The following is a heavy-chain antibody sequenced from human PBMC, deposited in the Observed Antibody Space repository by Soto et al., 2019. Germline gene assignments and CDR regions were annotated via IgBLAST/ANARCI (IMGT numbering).Heavy chain of an antibody. CDR2: IWHDGSNQ. D-gene: IGHD5-12*01. CDR1: GFTFSTYG. CDR3: ARDRTDTSFAT. J-gene: IGHJ4*02. Sequence: QVQLVESGGGVAQTGRSLRLSCAASGFTFSTYGMHWVRQAPGKGLEWVAVIWHDGSNQYYGDSVKGRFIISRDNSKNTLYLQMNSVRADDAAIYYCARDRTDTSFATWGQGTLVTVSS. V-gene: IGHV3-33*01.